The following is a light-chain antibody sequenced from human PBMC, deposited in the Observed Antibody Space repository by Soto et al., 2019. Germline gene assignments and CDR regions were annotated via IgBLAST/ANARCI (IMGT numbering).Light chain of an antibody. CDR3: QHYNSYSEA. Sequence: TRSPPTLPAYVAATFTVTCRASQSVSGWLAWYQQKPGEAPKLLIYDASALPRGVPSRFSGSGSGTEFTLTISSPQPDDFATYYCQHYNSYSEAFGQGTKVDIK. J-gene: IGKJ1*01. CDR1: QSVSGW. CDR2: DAS. V-gene: IGKV1-5*01.